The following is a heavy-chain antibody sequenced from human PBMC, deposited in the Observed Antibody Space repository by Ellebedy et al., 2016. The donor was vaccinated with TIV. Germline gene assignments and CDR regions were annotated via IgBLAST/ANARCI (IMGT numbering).Heavy chain of an antibody. V-gene: IGHV3-7*01. Sequence: GGSLRLSXAASGFTFSSYWMSWVRQAPGKGLEWVANIEQFGTERHYVESVEGRFTISRDNVKNSLYLQMNSLRVEDTAVYYCVRDEAWGQGTMVTVPS. CDR2: IEQFGTER. CDR3: VRDEA. CDR1: GFTFSSYW. J-gene: IGHJ3*01.